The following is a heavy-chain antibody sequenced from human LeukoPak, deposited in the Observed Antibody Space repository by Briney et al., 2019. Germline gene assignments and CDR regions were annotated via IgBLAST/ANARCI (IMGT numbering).Heavy chain of an antibody. V-gene: IGHV3-21*01. CDR2: ISGSGSYI. Sequence: GRSLRLSCAASGFTFSSYSMNWVRQAPGNWLKWVSSISGSGSYISYADSVKGRFTISRDNAKNSLYLQMNSLRAEDTAVYYCARDQIQLWLGNYYYYGMDVWGQGTTVTVS. CDR3: ARDQIQLWLGNYYYYGMDV. CDR1: GFTFSSYS. D-gene: IGHD5-18*01. J-gene: IGHJ6*02.